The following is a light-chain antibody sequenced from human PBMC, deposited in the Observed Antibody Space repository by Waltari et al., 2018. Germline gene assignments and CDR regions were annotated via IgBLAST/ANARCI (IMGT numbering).Light chain of an antibody. Sequence: DIQMTQSPSSLSASVGDRVTITCRASENVNNYLNWYQQKPGKAPNLLIYKASTLQSGVPSRFSGSGSGTDYTFIISSLQSEDVATYYCQHGYGTPLTFGGGTKVEIK. CDR1: ENVNNY. V-gene: IGKV1-39*01. CDR2: KAS. J-gene: IGKJ4*01. CDR3: QHGYGTPLT.